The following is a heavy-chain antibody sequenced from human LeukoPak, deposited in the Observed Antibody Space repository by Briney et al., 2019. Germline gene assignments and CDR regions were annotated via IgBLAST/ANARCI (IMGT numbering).Heavy chain of an antibody. CDR1: GFTFSSYG. CDR3: ARRADCSSTSCYTPGWFDP. J-gene: IGHJ5*02. Sequence: GGSLRLSCAASGFTFSSYGMHWVRQAPGKGLEWVAVISYDGSNKYYADSVKGRFTISRDNSKNTLYLQMNSLRAEDTAVYYCARRADCSSTSCYTPGWFDPWGQGTLVTVSS. D-gene: IGHD2-2*02. CDR2: ISYDGSNK. V-gene: IGHV3-30*03.